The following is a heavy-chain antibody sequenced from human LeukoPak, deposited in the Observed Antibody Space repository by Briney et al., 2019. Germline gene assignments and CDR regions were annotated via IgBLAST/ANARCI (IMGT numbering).Heavy chain of an antibody. V-gene: IGHV1-18*01. D-gene: IGHD6-25*01. Sequence: ASVKVSCKASGYSFSYFGVNWVRQAPGQGLEWMGWINCYNGNTNYAQKAEGKLTLTTDTATSSVYMELRNLRSDDTAVYYCARGLDAAAGLANFDYWGQGTLVTVSS. CDR3: ARGLDAAAGLANFDY. J-gene: IGHJ4*02. CDR2: INCYNGNT. CDR1: GYSFSYFG.